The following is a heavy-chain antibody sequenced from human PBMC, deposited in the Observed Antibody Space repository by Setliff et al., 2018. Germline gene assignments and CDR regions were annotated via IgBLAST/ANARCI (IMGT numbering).Heavy chain of an antibody. J-gene: IGHJ4*02. CDR2: INPGGLTS. Sequence: EASVKVSCKPSGYSFTSHYMHWVRQAPGQGLEWMGIINPGGLTSSSTQKFEGRVTMTRDTSTSTVYMELSSLRSEDTAVYYCARGVGLGDYYDYYFDSWGQGTLVTVSS. V-gene: IGHV1-46*01. CDR3: ARGVGLGDYYDYYFDS. CDR1: GYSFTSHY. D-gene: IGHD3-22*01.